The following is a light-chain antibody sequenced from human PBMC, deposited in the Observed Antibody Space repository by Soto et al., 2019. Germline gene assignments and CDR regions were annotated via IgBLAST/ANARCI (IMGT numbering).Light chain of an antibody. Sequence: IIMTQSPATLSVAPGERVTLSCRASESISTNVAWYQQKPGQAPRLLIYGASTRDTHIPDRFSGSGSETEFTLSVSSLQSEDFAIYYCQQYYDRPLVTFGGGTRVEI. CDR2: GAS. J-gene: IGKJ4*01. CDR1: ESISTN. V-gene: IGKV3-15*01. CDR3: QQYYDRPLVT.